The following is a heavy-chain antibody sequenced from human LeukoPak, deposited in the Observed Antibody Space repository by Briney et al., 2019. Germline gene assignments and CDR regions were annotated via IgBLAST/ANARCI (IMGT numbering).Heavy chain of an antibody. V-gene: IGHV4-34*01. Sequence: SETLSLTCAVYGGSFSGYYWSWIRQPPGKGLEWIGEINHSGSTNYNPSLKSRVTISVDTSKNQFSLKLSSVTAADTAVYYCARCVPPPYYYGSGSTTYNWFDPWGQGTLVTVSS. J-gene: IGHJ5*02. CDR2: INHSGST. CDR3: ARCVPPPYYYGSGSTTYNWFDP. CDR1: GGSFSGYY. D-gene: IGHD3-10*01.